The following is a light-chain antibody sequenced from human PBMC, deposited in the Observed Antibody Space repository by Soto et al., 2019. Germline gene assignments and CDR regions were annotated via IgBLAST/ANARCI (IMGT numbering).Light chain of an antibody. CDR2: DGS. Sequence: EIVLTQSPATLSLFPGERATLSCRASQNVGSYLAWYQQKPGQAPRLLIYDGSHRAPGIPARFSGSESGTDFTLTISSLEPEDLAVYQCQQRALWPRTFGQGTKLEIK. J-gene: IGKJ2*01. CDR1: QNVGSY. V-gene: IGKV3-11*01. CDR3: QQRALWPRT.